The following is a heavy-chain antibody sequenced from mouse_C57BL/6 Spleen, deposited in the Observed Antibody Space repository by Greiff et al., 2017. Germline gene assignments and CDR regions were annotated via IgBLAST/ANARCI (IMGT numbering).Heavy chain of an antibody. V-gene: IGHV1-82*01. CDR2: IYPGDGDT. J-gene: IGHJ4*01. CDR1: GYAFSSSW. CDR3: ATPITTVVVDY. Sequence: VKLQESGPELVKPGASVNISCKASGYAFSSSWMNWVKQRPGKGLEWIGRIYPGDGDTNYNGKFKGKATLTADKSSSTAYMQLSSLTSEDSAVYFCATPITTVVVDYWGQGTSVTVSS. D-gene: IGHD1-1*01.